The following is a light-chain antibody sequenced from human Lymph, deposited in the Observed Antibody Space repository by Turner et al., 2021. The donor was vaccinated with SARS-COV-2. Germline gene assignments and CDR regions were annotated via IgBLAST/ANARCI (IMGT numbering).Light chain of an antibody. Sequence: SYELIQPPSVSVSPGQTASITCSGDKLGDKYACWYQQKPGQSPVLVIYQDTKRPSGIPERFSGSNSGNTATLTISGTQAMDEADYYCQAWDRSTVVFGGGTKLTVL. J-gene: IGLJ2*01. CDR1: KLGDKY. V-gene: IGLV3-1*01. CDR3: QAWDRSTVV. CDR2: QDT.